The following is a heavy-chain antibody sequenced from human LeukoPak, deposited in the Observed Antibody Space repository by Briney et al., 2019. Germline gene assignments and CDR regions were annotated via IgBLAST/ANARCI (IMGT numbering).Heavy chain of an antibody. D-gene: IGHD3-9*01. CDR2: IIPIFGTA. CDR3: ARNDYDILTGSFDP. J-gene: IGHJ5*02. Sequence: ASVKVSCKASGGTFSSYAISWVRQAPGQGLEWMGGIIPIFGTANYAQKFQGRVTITTDESTSTAYMELSSLRSEDTAVYYCARNDYDILTGSFDPWGQGTLVTVSS. CDR1: GGTFSSYA. V-gene: IGHV1-69*05.